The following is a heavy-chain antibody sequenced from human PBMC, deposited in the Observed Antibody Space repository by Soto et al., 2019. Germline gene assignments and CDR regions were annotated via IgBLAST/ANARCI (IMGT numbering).Heavy chain of an antibody. V-gene: IGHV4-61*01. CDR3: AREVRPSYQYYGMDV. CDR2: IYYTGST. CDR1: GDSVNSGNYY. D-gene: IGHD6-6*01. Sequence: KPSETLSLTCTVSGDSVNSGNYYWSWIRQPPGEGLEWIGYIYYTGSTNYNPSLKSRVTISLDTSKNEFSLKLSSVTAADAAVYYCAREVRPSYQYYGMDVWGQGTTVTVSS. J-gene: IGHJ6*02.